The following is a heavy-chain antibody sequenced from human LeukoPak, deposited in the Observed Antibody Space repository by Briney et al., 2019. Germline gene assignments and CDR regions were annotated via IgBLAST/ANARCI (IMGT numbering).Heavy chain of an antibody. J-gene: IGHJ6*03. D-gene: IGHD3-3*01. Sequence: SETLSLTCTVSGGSISSSSYYWGWIRQPPGKGLEWIGSIYYSGSTYYNPYLKSRVTISVDTSKNQFSLKLSSVTAADTAVYYCARLPRYDFWSGSNYMDVWGKGTTVTVSS. CDR1: GGSISSSSYY. V-gene: IGHV4-39*01. CDR3: ARLPRYDFWSGSNYMDV. CDR2: IYYSGST.